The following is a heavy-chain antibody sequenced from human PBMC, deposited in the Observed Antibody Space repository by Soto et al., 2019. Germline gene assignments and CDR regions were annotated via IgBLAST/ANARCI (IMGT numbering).Heavy chain of an antibody. CDR1: GFTFSDYG. Sequence: QVHLVESGGGVVQPGRSLRLSCVASGFTFSDYGLNWVRQAPGKGLEWVAIAWFDGSVDFYADSVKGRFTISRDNSKNTVYLQMSSLRDEDTAIYFWARDGAHIDRSGKFDYWGQGTQVTVSS. CDR2: AWFDGSVD. CDR3: ARDGAHIDRSGKFDY. V-gene: IGHV3-33*01. D-gene: IGHD3-3*01. J-gene: IGHJ4*02.